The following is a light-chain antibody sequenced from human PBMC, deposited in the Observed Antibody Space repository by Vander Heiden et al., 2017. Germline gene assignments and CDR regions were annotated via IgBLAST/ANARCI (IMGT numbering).Light chain of an antibody. CDR3: AVWDDSLRGHV. CDR1: SSNIGNNY. Sequence: QSVVTQPPSASGPPGQRVTISCSGSSSNIGNNYVYWYQQFPGTAPKLLMFMNNERPSGVPDRFSGSKSGSSASLAISGLRSEDEADYYCAVWDDSLRGHVFGGGTQLTVL. V-gene: IGLV1-47*01. J-gene: IGLJ7*01. CDR2: MNN.